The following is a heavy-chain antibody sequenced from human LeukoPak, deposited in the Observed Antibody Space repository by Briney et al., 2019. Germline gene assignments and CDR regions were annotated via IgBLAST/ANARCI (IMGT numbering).Heavy chain of an antibody. J-gene: IGHJ4*02. Sequence: PGGSLRLSCAASGFAFSSYSMNRVRQAPGKGLEWVSSISSSSSYIYYADSVKGRFTISRDNAKNSLYLQMNSLRAEDTAVYYCAREPNYYDSSGSSKGYFDYWGQGTLVTVSS. V-gene: IGHV3-21*01. CDR2: ISSSSSYI. CDR1: GFAFSSYS. D-gene: IGHD3-22*01. CDR3: AREPNYYDSSGSSKGYFDY.